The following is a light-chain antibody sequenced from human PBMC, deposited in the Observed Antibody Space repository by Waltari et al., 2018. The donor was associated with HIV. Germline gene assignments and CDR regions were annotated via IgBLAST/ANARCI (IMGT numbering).Light chain of an antibody. CDR3: SSYAGSSTFVI. CDR1: SSDVGRYKH. V-gene: IGLV2-23*02. Sequence: QSALTQPASVSGSPGPSITISCTGSSSDVGRYKHVSWYPQHPGKAPRLIIYEVSKRPSGVSNRYSASKSGKTASLTVSGLRAEDEADYYCSSYAGSSTFVIFGGGTKLTVL. CDR2: EVS. J-gene: IGLJ2*01.